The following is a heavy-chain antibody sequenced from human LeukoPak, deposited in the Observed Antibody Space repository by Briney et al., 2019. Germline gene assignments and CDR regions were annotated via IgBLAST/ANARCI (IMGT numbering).Heavy chain of an antibody. D-gene: IGHD3-22*01. CDR1: GFTFSSYW. J-gene: IGHJ3*02. CDR3: ARDVYDSSGFSGAFDI. Sequence: GGSLRLSCAASGFTFSSYWMSWVRQAPGKGLEWVANIKQDGSEKYYVDSVKGRFTISRDNAKNSLSLQMNSLRAEDTAVYYCARDVYDSSGFSGAFDIWGQGTMVTVSS. V-gene: IGHV3-7*01. CDR2: IKQDGSEK.